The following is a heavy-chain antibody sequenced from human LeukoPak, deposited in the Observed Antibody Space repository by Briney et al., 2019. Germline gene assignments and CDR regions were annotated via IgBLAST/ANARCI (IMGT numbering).Heavy chain of an antibody. J-gene: IGHJ5*02. Sequence: APVKVSCKASGYTFTSYYMHWVRQAPGQGLEWMGLINPSSSSTSYAQKFQGRLSLTRDMSTSTDYMELSSLRSEDTAVYYCARDNSVGDTAWWFDPWGQGTLVTVSS. D-gene: IGHD1-26*01. V-gene: IGHV1-46*01. CDR2: INPSSSST. CDR1: GYTFTSYY. CDR3: ARDNSVGDTAWWFDP.